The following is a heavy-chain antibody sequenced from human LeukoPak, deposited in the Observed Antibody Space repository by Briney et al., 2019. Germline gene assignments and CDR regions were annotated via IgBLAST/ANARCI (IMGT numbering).Heavy chain of an antibody. Sequence: ASVKVSCKASGYTFTGYYMHWVRQAPGQGLEWMGWINPNSGGTNYAQKFQGRVTMTRDTSISTAYMELSRLRPDDTAVYYCARATTPYSSSSAFDYWGQGTLVTVSS. D-gene: IGHD6-6*01. CDR3: ARATTPYSSSSAFDY. CDR1: GYTFTGYY. V-gene: IGHV1-2*02. CDR2: INPNSGGT. J-gene: IGHJ4*02.